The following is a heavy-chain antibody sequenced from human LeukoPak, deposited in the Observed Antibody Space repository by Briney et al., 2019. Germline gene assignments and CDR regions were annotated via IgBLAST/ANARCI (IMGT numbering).Heavy chain of an antibody. D-gene: IGHD5-18*01. CDR1: GFTFSSYG. CDR2: ISYDGSNK. Sequence: GSLRLSCAASGFTFSSYGMHWVRQAPGKGLEWVAVISYDGSNKYYADSVKGRFTISRDNSKNTLYLQMNSLRAEDTAVYYCAKDVDTAMVPLFDYWGQGTLVTVSS. V-gene: IGHV3-30*18. CDR3: AKDVDTAMVPLFDY. J-gene: IGHJ4*02.